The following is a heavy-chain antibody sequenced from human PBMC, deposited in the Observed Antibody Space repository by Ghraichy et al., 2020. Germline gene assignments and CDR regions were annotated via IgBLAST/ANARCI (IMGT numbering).Heavy chain of an antibody. CDR2: IRQDGSEK. CDR1: EFTFSSHW. D-gene: IGHD6-19*01. J-gene: IGHJ4*02. V-gene: IGHV3-7*01. CDR3: ATFSSGW. Sequence: GESLNISCVASEFTFSSHWIHWVRQPPGKGLEWVANIRQDGSEKYYVDSVKGRFTISRDNAKNSLFLQMNSLRAEDTAVYYCATFSSGWWGQGTLVTVSS.